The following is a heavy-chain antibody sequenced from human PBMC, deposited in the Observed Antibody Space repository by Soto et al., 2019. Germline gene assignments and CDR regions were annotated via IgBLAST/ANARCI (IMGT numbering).Heavy chain of an antibody. CDR2: IHSAGTT. J-gene: IGHJ4*02. CDR1: GDSISSHY. Sequence: QVQLRESGPGLVTPSETLSVTCTVSGDSISSHYWSWIRQPPGKGLEWIGYIHSAGTTNYNASLKSRFTVSLDTAKNVFSMRLTSVTAADTGVYYCVRGEWERRSFDDWGQGTLVTVSS. CDR3: VRGEWERRSFDD. V-gene: IGHV4-59*08. D-gene: IGHD1-1*01.